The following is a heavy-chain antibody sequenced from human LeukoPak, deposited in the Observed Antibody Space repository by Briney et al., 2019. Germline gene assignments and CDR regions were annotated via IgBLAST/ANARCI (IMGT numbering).Heavy chain of an antibody. V-gene: IGHV3-30*18. J-gene: IGHJ4*02. CDR1: GFTFSSYG. Sequence: GGSLRLSCAASGFTFSSYGMHWVRQAPGKGLEWVAVISYGGSNKYYADSVKGRFTISRDNSKNTVLLQMNSLRAEDTAVYYCAKWGDYDVLAGYYVSDYWGQGTLVTVSS. D-gene: IGHD3-9*01. CDR2: ISYGGSNK. CDR3: AKWGDYDVLAGYYVSDY.